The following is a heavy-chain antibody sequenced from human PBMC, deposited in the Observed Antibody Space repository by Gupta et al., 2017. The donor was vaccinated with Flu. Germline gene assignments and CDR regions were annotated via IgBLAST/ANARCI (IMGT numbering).Heavy chain of an antibody. CDR3: ARDWMVYAMGLGWFDP. CDR2: IWYDGSNK. V-gene: IGHV3-33*01. Sequence: QVQLVESGGGVVQPGRSLRLSCAASGFTFSSYGLHWVRQAPGKGLGWVAVIWYDGSNKYYADSVKGRFTISRDNSKNTLYLQMNSLRAEDTAVYYCARDWMVYAMGLGWFDPWGQGTLVTGSS. D-gene: IGHD2-8*01. J-gene: IGHJ5*02. CDR1: GFTFSSYG.